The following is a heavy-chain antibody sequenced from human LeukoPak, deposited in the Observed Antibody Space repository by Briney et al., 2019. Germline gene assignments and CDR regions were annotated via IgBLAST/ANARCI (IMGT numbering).Heavy chain of an antibody. Sequence: SETLSLTCTVSGGSISSYYWSWIRQPPGKGLEWIGYIYYSGSTNYNPSLKSRVTISVDTSKNQFSLKLSSVTAADTAVYYCARHKRDIVTTGGAFDIWGQGTMVTVSS. CDR3: ARHKRDIVTTGGAFDI. CDR1: GGSISSYY. J-gene: IGHJ3*02. V-gene: IGHV4-59*01. CDR2: IYYSGST. D-gene: IGHD5-12*01.